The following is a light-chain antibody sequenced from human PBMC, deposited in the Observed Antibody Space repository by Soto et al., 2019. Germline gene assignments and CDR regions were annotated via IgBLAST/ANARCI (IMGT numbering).Light chain of an antibody. V-gene: IGKV3D-15*01. CDR1: QSISSN. J-gene: IGKJ4*01. CDR2: DAS. CDR3: QQYGSSLLT. Sequence: ERVMTQSRATLSVSPGGRATLSCRASQSISSNLAWYQQKPGQAPRLLIYDASNRATGIPARFSGSGSGTEFTLTISSLQSEDFAVYYCQQYGSSLLTFGGGTKVDIK.